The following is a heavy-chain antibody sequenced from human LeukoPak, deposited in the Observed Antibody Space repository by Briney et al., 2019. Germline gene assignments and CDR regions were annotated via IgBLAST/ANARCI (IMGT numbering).Heavy chain of an antibody. CDR2: INPSGGST. J-gene: IGHJ6*03. CDR1: GYTFTSYY. Sequence: ASVKVSCKASGYTFTSYYMHWVRQAPGQGLEWMGIINPSGGSTSYAQKFQGRVTMTRDTSTSTVYMELSSLRSEDTAVYYCARGSRIAAAGRSWCYYYYMDVWGKGTTVTVSS. CDR3: ARGSRIAAAGRSWCYYYYMDV. V-gene: IGHV1-46*01. D-gene: IGHD6-13*01.